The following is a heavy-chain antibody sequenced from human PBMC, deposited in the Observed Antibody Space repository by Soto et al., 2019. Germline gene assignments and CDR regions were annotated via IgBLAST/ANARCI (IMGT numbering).Heavy chain of an antibody. V-gene: IGHV4-34*01. D-gene: IGHD5-12*01. CDR1: GASFSDYY. CDR2: INHSGST. CDR3: ARGQVQWLRLPGHAYYYYIDV. Sequence: PSETLSLTCAVSGASFSDYYWSWIRQPPGKGLEWIGEINHSGSTNYNPSLKSRFTISVDTSKNQFSLNLSSVTAADTAVYYCARGQVQWLRLPGHAYYYYIDVWGKGTTVTVSS. J-gene: IGHJ6*03.